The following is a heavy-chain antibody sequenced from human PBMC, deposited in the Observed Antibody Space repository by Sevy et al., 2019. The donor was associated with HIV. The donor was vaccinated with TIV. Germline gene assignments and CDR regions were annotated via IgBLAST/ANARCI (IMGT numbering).Heavy chain of an antibody. V-gene: IGHV4-4*07. CDR3: ARVIARHSGSYWSRLGYMDV. CDR2: IYTSGST. J-gene: IGHJ6*03. CDR1: GGSISSYY. Sequence: SETLSLTCTVSGGSISSYYWSWIRQPAGKGLEWIGRIYTSGSTNYNPSLKSRVTMSVDTSKNQFSLKLSSVTAADTAVYYCARVIARHSGSYWSRLGYMDVWGKGTTVTVSS. D-gene: IGHD1-26*01.